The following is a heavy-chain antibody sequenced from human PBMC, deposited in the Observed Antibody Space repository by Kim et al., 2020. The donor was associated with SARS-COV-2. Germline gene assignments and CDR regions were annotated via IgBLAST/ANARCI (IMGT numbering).Heavy chain of an antibody. CDR3: AMYIVGNGGRGY. Sequence: SETLFLTCIVSGDSIGNYHWSWIRQPPGKGLEWIGTENTKYSRSLESRATMSVDTSQNQFSLKLYPVTVADTAIYYCAMYIVGNGGRGYWGQGTLVTVSS. J-gene: IGHJ4*02. V-gene: IGHV4-4*09. CDR2: ENT. D-gene: IGHD1-1*01. CDR1: GDSIGNYH.